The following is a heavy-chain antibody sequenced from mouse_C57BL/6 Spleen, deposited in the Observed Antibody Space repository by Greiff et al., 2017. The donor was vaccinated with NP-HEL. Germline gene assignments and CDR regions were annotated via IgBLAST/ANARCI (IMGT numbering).Heavy chain of an antibody. D-gene: IGHD3-3*01. CDR1: GFTFSSYA. Sequence: DVKLVESGGGLVKPGGSLKLSCAASGFTFSSYAMSWVRQTPEKRLEWVATISDGGSYTYYPDNVKGRFTISRDNAKNNLYLQMSHLKSEDTAMYYCARARDPYAMDYWGQGTSVTVSS. CDR3: ARARDPYAMDY. CDR2: ISDGGSYT. V-gene: IGHV5-4*03. J-gene: IGHJ4*01.